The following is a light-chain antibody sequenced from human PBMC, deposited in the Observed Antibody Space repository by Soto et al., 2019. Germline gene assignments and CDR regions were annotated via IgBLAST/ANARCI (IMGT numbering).Light chain of an antibody. CDR3: QQYNSYSTFGPAT. Sequence: DIQMTHSPSTLSASVGDRVTVTFRSSQSINTWLAWYQQKPGKAPKLLIYDASSLQSGVPSRFSGSGFGTEFTLTITSLQPDDFATYYCQQYNSYSTFGPATFGQGTKVDIK. J-gene: IGKJ1*01. CDR1: QSINTW. V-gene: IGKV1-5*01. CDR2: DAS.